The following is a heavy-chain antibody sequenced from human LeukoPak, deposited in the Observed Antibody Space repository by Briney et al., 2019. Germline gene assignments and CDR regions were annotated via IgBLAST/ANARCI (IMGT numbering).Heavy chain of an antibody. CDR2: IYYSGST. CDR1: GGSISSSSYY. V-gene: IGHV4-39*01. CDR3: AVTSGSTSCYECDDAFDI. D-gene: IGHD2-2*01. Sequence: SETLSLTCTVSGGSISSSSYYWGWIRQPPGKGLEWIGSIYYSGSTYYNPSLKSRVTISVDTSKNQFSLKLSSVTAADTAVYYCAVTSGSTSCYECDDAFDIWGQGTMVTVSS. J-gene: IGHJ3*02.